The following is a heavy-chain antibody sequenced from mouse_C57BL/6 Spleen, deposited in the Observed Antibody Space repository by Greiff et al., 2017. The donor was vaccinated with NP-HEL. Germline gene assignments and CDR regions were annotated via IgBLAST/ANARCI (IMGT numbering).Heavy chain of an antibody. CDR1: GYSITSGYY. V-gene: IGHV3-6*01. CDR3: ARDEGIRSYFDD. CDR2: ISYDGSN. J-gene: IGHJ2*01. Sequence: ESGPGLVKPSQSLSLTCSVTGYSITSGYYWNWIRQFPGNKLEWMGYISYDGSNNYNQSLKNRISITRDTSKNQFFLKLNSVTTEDTATYYCARDEGIRSYFDDWGQGTTLTVSS.